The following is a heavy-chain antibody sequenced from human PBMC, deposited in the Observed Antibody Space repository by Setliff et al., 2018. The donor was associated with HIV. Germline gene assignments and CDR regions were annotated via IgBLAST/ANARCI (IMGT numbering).Heavy chain of an antibody. J-gene: IGHJ2*01. CDR3: ARDNLQELLWFGELVRYFDL. CDR1: GFTFTDYW. D-gene: IGHD3-10*01. Sequence: GGSLRLSCAASGFTFTDYWMHWVRQVPGQWLVWVSRINVDGSSISYADSVKGRFTISRDNAKNTLFLQMNSLRAEDTAVYYCARDNLQELLWFGELVRYFDLWGRGTLVAGSA. V-gene: IGHV3-74*01. CDR2: INVDGSSI.